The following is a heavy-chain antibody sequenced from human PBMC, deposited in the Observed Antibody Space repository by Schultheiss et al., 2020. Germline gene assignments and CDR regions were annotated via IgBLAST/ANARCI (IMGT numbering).Heavy chain of an antibody. J-gene: IGHJ6*02. D-gene: IGHD6-19*01. CDR3: TRSPRVAGKVYPTYYYGMDV. CDR2: IRSKAYGGTT. Sequence: GGSLRLSCTASGFTFGDYAMSWVRQAPGKGLEWVGFIRSKAYGGTTEYAASVKGRFTISRDDSKSIAYLQMNSLKTEDTAVYYCTRSPRVAGKVYPTYYYGMDVWGQGTTVTVSS. V-gene: IGHV3-49*04. CDR1: GFTFGDYA.